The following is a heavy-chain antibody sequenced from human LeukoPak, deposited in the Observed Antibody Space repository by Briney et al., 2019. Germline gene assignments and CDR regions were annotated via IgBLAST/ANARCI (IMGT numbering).Heavy chain of an antibody. CDR3: AEDHRKAVAGYFRLVHDY. CDR2: ISGSGGST. J-gene: IGHJ4*02. V-gene: IGHV3-23*01. D-gene: IGHD6-19*01. CDR1: GFTFSSYA. Sequence: GGSLRLSCAASGFTFSSYAMSWVRQAPGKGLEWVSAISGSGGSTYYADSVKGRFTISRDNSKNTLYLQMNSLRAEDTAVYYCAEDHRKAVAGYFRLVHDYWGQGTLVTVSS.